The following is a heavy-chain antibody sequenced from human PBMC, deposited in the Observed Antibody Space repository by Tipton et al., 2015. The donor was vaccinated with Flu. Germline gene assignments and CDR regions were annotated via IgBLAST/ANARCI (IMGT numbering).Heavy chain of an antibody. V-gene: IGHV4-38-2*01. CDR1: GDPIRSDYY. CDR3: ARRSYSNYVSEPKNWFDP. CDR2: IFHTGNT. Sequence: TLSLTCSVSGDPIRSDYYWGWIRQPPGKGLEWIGNIFHTGNTYYNSSLKSRVSISVDRSKNQFSLKVSSVTAADTAVYHCARRSYSNYVSEPKNWFDPWGQGTLVTVSS. D-gene: IGHD4-11*01. J-gene: IGHJ5*02.